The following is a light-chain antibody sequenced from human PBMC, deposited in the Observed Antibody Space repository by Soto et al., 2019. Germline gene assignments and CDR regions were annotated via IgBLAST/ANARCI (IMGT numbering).Light chain of an antibody. V-gene: IGKV3-20*01. CDR2: DAS. CDR3: QQWSTSPLT. CDR1: QTVRNNF. J-gene: IGKJ4*01. Sequence: EIVLTQTPGTQSLSPGERATLSCRASQTVRNNFLAWYQQKPGQAPRLLIDDASSRATGIPDRFSGSGSATDFTLTIARLEPEDFAVYYCQQWSTSPLTFGGGTTVEIK.